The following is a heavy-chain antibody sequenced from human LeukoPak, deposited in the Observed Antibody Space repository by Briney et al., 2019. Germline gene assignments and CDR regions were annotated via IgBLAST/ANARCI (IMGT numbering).Heavy chain of an antibody. J-gene: IGHJ4*02. V-gene: IGHV4-59*01. CDR1: GGSISSYY. D-gene: IGHD4-17*01. CDR2: IYYSGST. CDR3: ARGPNGDYADY. Sequence: SETLSLTCTVSGGSISSYYWSWIRQPPGKGLEWIGYIYYSGSTNYNPSLKSRITISVDTSKNQFSLKLSSVTAADTAVYYCARGPNGDYADYWGQGTLVTVSS.